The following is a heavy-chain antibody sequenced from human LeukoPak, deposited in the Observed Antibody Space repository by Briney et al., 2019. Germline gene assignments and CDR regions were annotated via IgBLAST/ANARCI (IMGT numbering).Heavy chain of an antibody. Sequence: KTGGSLRLSSAASGFTFSSYSMDWVRQAPGKGLEWVSFIDTSSRYIYQADSVKGRFTISRDNAKSSLFLQMNSLRAEDTAVYYCARVGGHCTSTSCPPPDYWGQGTLVTVSS. CDR1: GFTFSSYS. D-gene: IGHD2-2*01. V-gene: IGHV3-21*01. CDR3: ARVGGHCTSTSCPPPDY. CDR2: IDTSSRYI. J-gene: IGHJ4*02.